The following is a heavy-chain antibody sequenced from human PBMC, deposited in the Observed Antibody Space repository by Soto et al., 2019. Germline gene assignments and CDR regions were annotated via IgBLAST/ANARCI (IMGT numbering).Heavy chain of an antibody. CDR2: INTAGSTK. V-gene: IGHV3-48*03. Sequence: SLILSCAASGFTFSNFEMHWVRQAPGKGLEWVSYINTAGSTKYYAESVKGRFTISRDNARNSLFLQMNSLRAEDTAVYYCARAECSSPDCLTAYYSYGLDVWGQGSTVTVSS. D-gene: IGHD3-9*01. CDR3: ARAECSSPDCLTAYYSYGLDV. J-gene: IGHJ6*02. CDR1: GFTFSNFE.